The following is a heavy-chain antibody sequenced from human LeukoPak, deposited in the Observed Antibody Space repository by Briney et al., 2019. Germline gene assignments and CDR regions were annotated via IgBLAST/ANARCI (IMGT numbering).Heavy chain of an antibody. D-gene: IGHD6-19*01. CDR3: ARDSSGWRSIFDY. CDR1: GDXVSSNSAG. J-gene: IGHJ4*02. CDR2: TYYRSKWYS. Sequence: SQTLSLTFAVSGDXVSSNSAGWNWIRQSPSRGLEWLGRTYYRSKWYSDYAVSVKRPLTINPDTSKNQFSLQLNSVTPEDTAVYYCARDSSGWRSIFDYWGQGTLVSVSS. V-gene: IGHV6-1*01.